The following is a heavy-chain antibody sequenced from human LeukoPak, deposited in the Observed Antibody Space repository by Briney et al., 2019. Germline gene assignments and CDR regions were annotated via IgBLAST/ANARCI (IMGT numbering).Heavy chain of an antibody. Sequence: GGSLRLSCAASGFTFSSYWMSWVRQAPGKGLEWVANIKQDGSEKYYVDSVKGRFIISRDNCKNTLFLQMNSLRADDTAVYYCVRTSGYLAYWGQGTLVTASS. V-gene: IGHV3-7*03. CDR2: IKQDGSEK. CDR1: GFTFSSYW. D-gene: IGHD3-22*01. CDR3: VRTSGYLAY. J-gene: IGHJ4*02.